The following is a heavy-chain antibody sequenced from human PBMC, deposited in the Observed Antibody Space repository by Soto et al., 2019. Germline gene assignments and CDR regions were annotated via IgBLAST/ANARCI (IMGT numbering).Heavy chain of an antibody. CDR2: ISPYSGNT. Sequence: QIQLVQSGAEVKKPGASVKVSCKTSGYTFTNYDIGWVRQAPGQGLEWMGWISPYSGNTNYAQKLQDRVTMTTDTSTRTAYMDLRGLRSDDTAMYYCVRFASSGWYTGGYWGQGTLVTVSS. D-gene: IGHD6-19*01. V-gene: IGHV1-18*01. CDR3: VRFASSGWYTGGY. CDR1: GYTFTNYD. J-gene: IGHJ4*02.